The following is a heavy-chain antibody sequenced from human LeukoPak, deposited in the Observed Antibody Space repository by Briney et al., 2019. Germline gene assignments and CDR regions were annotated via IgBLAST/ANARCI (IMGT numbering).Heavy chain of an antibody. Sequence: ASVKVSCKASGYTFTGYYMHWVRQAPGQGLEWMGWINPNSGGTNYAQKFQGRVTMTRDTSISTAYMELSRLRSDDTAVYYCARGGYSSSWYRAWYYYYMDVWGKGTTVTVSS. D-gene: IGHD6-13*01. CDR3: ARGGYSSSWYRAWYYYYMDV. CDR1: GYTFTGYY. V-gene: IGHV1-2*02. CDR2: INPNSGGT. J-gene: IGHJ6*03.